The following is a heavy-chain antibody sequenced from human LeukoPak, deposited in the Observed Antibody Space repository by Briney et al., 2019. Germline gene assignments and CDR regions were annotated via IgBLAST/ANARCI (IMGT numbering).Heavy chain of an antibody. J-gene: IGHJ3*02. CDR2: ISGSGGST. CDR3: AKDGRARDAFDI. CDR1: GFTFSSYA. V-gene: IGHV3-23*01. D-gene: IGHD5-12*01. Sequence: GGSLRLSCAASGFTFSSYAMSWGRQAPGKGLEWVLAISGSGGSTYYADSAKGRFTISRDNSKNTLYLQMNSLRAEDTAVYYCAKDGRARDAFDIWGQGTMVTVSS.